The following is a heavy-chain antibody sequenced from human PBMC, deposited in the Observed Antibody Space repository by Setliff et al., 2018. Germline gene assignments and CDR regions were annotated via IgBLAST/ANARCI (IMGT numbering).Heavy chain of an antibody. CDR1: GASLNSGTYY. D-gene: IGHD1-1*01. CDR2: IYYRGDT. J-gene: IGHJ4*02. CDR3: ARTGTYRYFDY. Sequence: SLTCTVSGASLNSGTYYWGWIRQPPGKGLEWIGRIYYRGDTYYNASLKGRLTISVDTAQNQFSLRLTSVTAADTAVYYCARTGTYRYFDYWGQGALVTVSS. V-gene: IGHV4-39*01.